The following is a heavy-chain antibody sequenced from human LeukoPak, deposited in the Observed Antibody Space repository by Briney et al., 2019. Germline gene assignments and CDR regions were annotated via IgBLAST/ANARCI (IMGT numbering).Heavy chain of an antibody. CDR1: GFTFSSYS. CDR2: ISSSSSYI. CDR3: ARDPSITTGTTTGPLMDV. J-gene: IGHJ6*04. Sequence: GGSLRLSCAASGFTFSSYSMNWVRQAPGRGLEWVSSISSSSSYIYYADSVKGRFTISRDNAKNSLFLQTNTLRAEDTAVYYCARDPSITTGTTTGPLMDVWGKGTTVTVSS. V-gene: IGHV3-21*01. D-gene: IGHD1-1*01.